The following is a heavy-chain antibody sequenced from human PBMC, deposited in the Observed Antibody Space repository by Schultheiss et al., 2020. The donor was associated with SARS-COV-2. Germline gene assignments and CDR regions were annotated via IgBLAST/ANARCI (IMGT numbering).Heavy chain of an antibody. CDR1: GFTFSSYS. D-gene: IGHD1-26*01. CDR3: ARDQAPSGGSYWGSGRGMDV. V-gene: IGHV3-74*01. CDR2: INSDGSST. Sequence: GGSLRLSCAASGFTFSSYSMNWVRQAPGKGLVWVSRINSDGSSTSYADSVKGRFTISRDNAKNSLYLQMNSLRAEDTAVYYCARDQAPSGGSYWGSGRGMDVWGQGTTVTVSS. J-gene: IGHJ6*02.